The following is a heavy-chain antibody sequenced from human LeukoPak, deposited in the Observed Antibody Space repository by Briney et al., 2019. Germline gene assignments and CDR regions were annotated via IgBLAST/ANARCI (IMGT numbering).Heavy chain of an antibody. J-gene: IGHJ1*01. CDR2: IYYSGST. V-gene: IGHV4-59*01. CDR1: GGSISSYY. Sequence: PSETLSLTCTVSGGSISSYYWSWIRQPPGKGLEWIGYIYYSGSTNYNPSLKSRVTISVDTSKNQFSLKLSSVTAADTAAYYCARVSSSWYTPYFQHWGQGTLVTVSS. CDR3: ARVSSSWYTPYFQH. D-gene: IGHD6-13*01.